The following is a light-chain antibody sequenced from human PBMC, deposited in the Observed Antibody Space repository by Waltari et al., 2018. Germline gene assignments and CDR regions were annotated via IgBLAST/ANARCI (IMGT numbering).Light chain of an antibody. Sequence: VFTQSPGTLSLSPGERATLSCRASQSVDSNYFAWFQQRPGQVPRLLIYAASSRATDIPYRFSGSVSGTDFTLTISRLEPEDFAVYYCQQYAKAPDTFGQGTRLEIK. CDR2: AAS. J-gene: IGKJ2*01. CDR3: QQYAKAPDT. CDR1: QSVDSNY. V-gene: IGKV3-20*01.